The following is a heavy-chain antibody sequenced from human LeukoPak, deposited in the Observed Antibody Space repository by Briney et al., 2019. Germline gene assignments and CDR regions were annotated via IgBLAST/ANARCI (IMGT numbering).Heavy chain of an antibody. J-gene: IGHJ5*02. V-gene: IGHV2-70*04. Sequence: ASGPTLVNPAQTLTLTCTFSGCARRTRGMGVRWIRQPPGKALEWLSRIDWHDYNFYSTSLKTRLTISKDTSKIQVVLTMTNMDPVDTATYYCARTNYGDYRNWFDPWGQGTLVTVSS. CDR1: GCARRTRGMG. D-gene: IGHD4-17*01. CDR2: IDWHDYN. CDR3: ARTNYGDYRNWFDP.